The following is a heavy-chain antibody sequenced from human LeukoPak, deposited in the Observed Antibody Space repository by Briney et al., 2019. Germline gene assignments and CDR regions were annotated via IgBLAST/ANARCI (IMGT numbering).Heavy chain of an antibody. V-gene: IGHV3-66*01. J-gene: IGHJ6*03. D-gene: IGHD1-26*01. Sequence: GGSLRLSCAASGFTVSSNYMSWVRQAPGKGLEWVSVIYTDGNTYYADSVKDRFTISRDNSKNTLYLQMNSLRAEDTAVYYCATDVGGGYYYYYMDVWGKGTTVTVSS. CDR2: IYTDGNT. CDR3: ATDVGGGYYYYYMDV. CDR1: GFTVSSNY.